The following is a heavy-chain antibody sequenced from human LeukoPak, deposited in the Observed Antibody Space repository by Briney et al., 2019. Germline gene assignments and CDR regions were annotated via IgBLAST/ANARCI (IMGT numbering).Heavy chain of an antibody. D-gene: IGHD3-10*01. CDR2: INSIGSST. J-gene: IGHJ4*02. CDR1: GFTFTTYG. CDR3: AREGGYGSGKWGPV. V-gene: IGHV3-74*01. Sequence: PGGSLRLSCAASGFTFTTYGMFWVRQAPGKGLVWVSRINSIGSSTTYADSVKGRFTTSRDNAKNTLYLQMNSLTAEDTAVYYCAREGGYGSGKWGPVWGQGTLVTVSS.